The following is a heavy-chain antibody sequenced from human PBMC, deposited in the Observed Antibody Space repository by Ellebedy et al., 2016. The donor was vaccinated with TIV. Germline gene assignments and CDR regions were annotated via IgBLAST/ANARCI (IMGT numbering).Heavy chain of an antibody. CDR2: ISGSGGST. J-gene: IGHJ6*03. D-gene: IGHD1-7*01. Sequence: GESLKISXAASGFTFSSYAMSWVRQAPGKGLEWVSAISGSGGSTYYADSVKGRFTISRDNSKNTLYLQMNSLRAEDTAVYYCAKEKNWNYLRDYYYYMDVWGKGTTVTVSS. CDR1: GFTFSSYA. CDR3: AKEKNWNYLRDYYYYMDV. V-gene: IGHV3-23*01.